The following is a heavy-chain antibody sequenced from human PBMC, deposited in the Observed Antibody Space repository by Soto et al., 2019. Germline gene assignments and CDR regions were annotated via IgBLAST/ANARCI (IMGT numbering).Heavy chain of an antibody. CDR1: GGTFSSYT. D-gene: IGHD6-13*01. CDR3: ATDLWGISDHDAFDS. Sequence: QVQLVQSGAEVKKPGSSVKVSCKDSGGTFSSYTISWVRQAPGQGLEWMGRIIAILGIANYAQKFQGRVTITADKSTRTAYMELSSLRSEDTAVYYCATDLWGISDHDAFDSWGQGTMVTASS. J-gene: IGHJ3*02. V-gene: IGHV1-69*08. CDR2: IIAILGIA.